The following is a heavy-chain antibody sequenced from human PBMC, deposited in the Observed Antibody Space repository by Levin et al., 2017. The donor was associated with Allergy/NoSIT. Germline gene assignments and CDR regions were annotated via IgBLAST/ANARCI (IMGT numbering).Heavy chain of an antibody. CDR2: IGASSGTT. CDR1: GFTFSNYP. Sequence: GESLKISCTASGFTFSNYPMSWVRQTPGKGLEWVSAIGASSGTTYYADSVKGRFTISKDYSKDILYLQMNSLRAEDTAVYYGARHLGAAGREYDYWGRGTLVTVSS. V-gene: IGHV3-23*01. CDR3: ARHLGAAGREYDY. D-gene: IGHD6-13*01. J-gene: IGHJ4*02.